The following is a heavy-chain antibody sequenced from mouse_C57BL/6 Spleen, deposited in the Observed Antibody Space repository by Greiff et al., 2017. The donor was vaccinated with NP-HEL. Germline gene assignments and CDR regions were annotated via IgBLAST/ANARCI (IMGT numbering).Heavy chain of an antibody. CDR3: APYYYGSSRYFDV. Sequence: EVQLQQSVAELVRPGASVKLSCTASGFNIKNTNMHWVKRRPEQGLEGIGRIDPANGITKYAPKFQGKATSTAYPSSNTASLQLSSLTSEDTAIYYCAPYYYGSSRYFDVWGTGTTVTVSS. J-gene: IGHJ1*03. CDR1: GFNIKNTN. D-gene: IGHD1-1*01. V-gene: IGHV14-3*01. CDR2: IDPANGIT.